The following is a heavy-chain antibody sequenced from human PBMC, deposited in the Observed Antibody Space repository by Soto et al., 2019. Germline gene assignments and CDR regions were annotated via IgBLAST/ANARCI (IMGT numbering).Heavy chain of an antibody. V-gene: IGHV3-7*01. Sequence: QLGGSLRLSCAASGFTFSSYWMSWVRQAPGKGLEWVANIKQDGSEKYYVDSVKGRFTISRDNAKNSLYLQMNSLRAEDTAVYYCARDWYLPWVATKTDYWGQGTLVTVSS. D-gene: IGHD5-12*01. J-gene: IGHJ4*02. CDR1: GFTFSSYW. CDR3: ARDWYLPWVATKTDY. CDR2: IKQDGSEK.